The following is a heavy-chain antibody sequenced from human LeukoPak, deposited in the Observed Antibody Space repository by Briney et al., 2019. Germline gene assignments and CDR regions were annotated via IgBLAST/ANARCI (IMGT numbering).Heavy chain of an antibody. CDR1: GGSINSGNYY. CDR2: MYTSGST. CDR3: ARYLGYCSGGSCLQWAFDI. V-gene: IGHV4-61*02. Sequence: SETLSLTCTVSGGSINSGNYYWSWIRQPAGKALEWIGRMYTSGSTNYNPSLKSRVSISVDTSKNQFSLKLTSVTAADTAVYYCARYLGYCSGGSCLQWAFDIWGQGTMVTVSS. J-gene: IGHJ3*02. D-gene: IGHD2-15*01.